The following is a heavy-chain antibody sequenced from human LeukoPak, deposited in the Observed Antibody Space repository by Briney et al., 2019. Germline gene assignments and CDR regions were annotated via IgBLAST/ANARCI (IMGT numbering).Heavy chain of an antibody. V-gene: IGHV4-4*07. CDR2: IYASGNT. CDR1: SGSISSYF. J-gene: IGHJ4*02. CDR3: AREKSFGGIDY. D-gene: IGHD3-16*01. Sequence: SETLSLTCTVSSGSISSYFWSWIRQPAGKGLEWIGRIYASGNTNYKPSLKSRVTMSVDTSKNQFSLKLSSVTAADTAVYYCAREKSFGGIDYWGQGTLVTVSS.